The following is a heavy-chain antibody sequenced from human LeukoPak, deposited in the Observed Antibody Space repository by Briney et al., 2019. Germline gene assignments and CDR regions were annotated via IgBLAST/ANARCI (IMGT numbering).Heavy chain of an antibody. J-gene: IGHJ4*02. CDR3: AREPLYYYGSGAFDY. V-gene: IGHV4-61*02. Sequence: SETLSLTCTVSGGSISSGSYYWSWIRQPAGKGLEWIGRIYTSGSTNYNPSLESRVTISVDTSKNQFSLKLSSVTAADTAVYYCAREPLYYYGSGAFDYWGQGTLVTVSS. D-gene: IGHD3-10*01. CDR1: GGSISSGSYY. CDR2: IYTSGST.